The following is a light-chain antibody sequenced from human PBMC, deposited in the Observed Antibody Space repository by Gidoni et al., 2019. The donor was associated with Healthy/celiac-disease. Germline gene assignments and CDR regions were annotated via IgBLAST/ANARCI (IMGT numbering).Light chain of an antibody. V-gene: IGLV2-23*01. Sequence: QSALTQPASVSGSPGQLITISCTGTSSDVGSYNLVSWYQQHPGKAPKLMIYEGSKRPSGVSNRFSGSKSGNTASLTISGLQAEDEADYYCCSYAGSSPLWVFGGGTKLTVL. CDR1: SSDVGSYNL. CDR3: CSYAGSSPLWV. J-gene: IGLJ3*02. CDR2: EGS.